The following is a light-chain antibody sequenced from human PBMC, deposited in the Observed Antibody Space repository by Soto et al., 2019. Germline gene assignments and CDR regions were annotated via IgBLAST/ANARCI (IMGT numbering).Light chain of an antibody. CDR3: AAWDDSLNGFYV. CDR2: SNN. Sequence: QSVVTQAPSASGTPGQRVTISCSGSSSNIGSNTVNWYQQLPGTAPKLLIYSNNQRPSGVPDRFSGPKSGTSASLAISGLQSEDEADYYCAAWDDSLNGFYVFGTGTKVTVL. V-gene: IGLV1-44*01. CDR1: SSNIGSNT. J-gene: IGLJ1*01.